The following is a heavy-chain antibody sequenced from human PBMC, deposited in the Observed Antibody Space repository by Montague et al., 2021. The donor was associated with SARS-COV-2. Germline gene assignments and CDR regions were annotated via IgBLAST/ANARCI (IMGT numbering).Heavy chain of an antibody. CDR1: GDSVSSNIAT. CDR2: TYYRSKWYN. J-gene: IGHJ2*01. D-gene: IGHD2-21*02. Sequence: CAISGDSVSSNIATWNWIRQSPSRGLEWLGRTYYRSKWYNDYAVSVKSRVIINPDTSNNRISLQLNSVTPEGTAVYYCARAYCGGDCYFYWYSDLWGRGTLVTVSS. V-gene: IGHV6-1*01. CDR3: ARAYCGGDCYFYWYSDL.